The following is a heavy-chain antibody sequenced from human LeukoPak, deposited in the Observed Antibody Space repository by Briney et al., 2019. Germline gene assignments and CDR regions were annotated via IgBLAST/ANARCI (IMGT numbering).Heavy chain of an antibody. CDR2: IWYDGSNK. D-gene: IGHD3-3*01. Sequence: GGSLRLSCAASGFTFSSYGMHWVRQAPGKGLEWVAVIWYDGSNKYYADSVKGRFTISRDNSKNTLYLQMNSLRAEDTAVYYCARDNGHYDFWSGYYTYYFDYWGQGTLVTVSS. CDR1: GFTFSSYG. CDR3: ARDNGHYDFWSGYYTYYFDY. J-gene: IGHJ4*02. V-gene: IGHV3-33*01.